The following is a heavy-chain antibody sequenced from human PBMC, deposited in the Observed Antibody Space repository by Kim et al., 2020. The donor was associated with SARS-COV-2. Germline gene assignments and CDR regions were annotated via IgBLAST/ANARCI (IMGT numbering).Heavy chain of an antibody. CDR3: ARDQGGRYVDY. J-gene: IGHJ4*02. V-gene: IGHV4-30-4*01. CDR1: GDSFSSVAYY. D-gene: IGHD1-1*01. Sequence: SETLSLTCAVSGDSFSSVAYYWSWIRRPPGRVLEWIGYISYSGSKYFNPSLQSRVTMSVDTSKNQFSLDLSSVTAADTAVYFCARDQGGRYVDYWGQGA. CDR2: ISYSGSK.